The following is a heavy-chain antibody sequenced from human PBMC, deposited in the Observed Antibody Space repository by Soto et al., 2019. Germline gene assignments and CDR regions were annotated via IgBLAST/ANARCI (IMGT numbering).Heavy chain of an antibody. CDR3: ARPFLYCSGGSCYPTPEWFDP. V-gene: IGHV5-51*01. D-gene: IGHD2-15*01. J-gene: IGHJ5*02. CDR2: IYPGDSDT. CDR1: GYSFTSYW. Sequence: GESLKISCKGSGYSFTSYWIGWVRQMPGKGLEWMGIIYPGDSDTRYSPSFQGQVTISADKSISTAYLQWSSLKASDTAMYYCARPFLYCSGGSCYPTPEWFDPWGQGTLVTV.